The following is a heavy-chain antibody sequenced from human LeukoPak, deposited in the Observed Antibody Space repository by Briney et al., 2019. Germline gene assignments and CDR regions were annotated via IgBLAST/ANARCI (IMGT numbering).Heavy chain of an antibody. V-gene: IGHV3-30-3*01. D-gene: IGHD1-26*01. CDR1: GFTFSSYA. Sequence: GRSLRLSCAASGFTFSSYAMHWVRQAPGKGLEWVAVISYDGSNKYYADSVKGRSTISRDNSKNTLYLQMNSLRAEDTAVYYCARLESGSLLLDYWGQGTLVTVSS. CDR2: ISYDGSNK. J-gene: IGHJ4*02. CDR3: ARLESGSLLLDY.